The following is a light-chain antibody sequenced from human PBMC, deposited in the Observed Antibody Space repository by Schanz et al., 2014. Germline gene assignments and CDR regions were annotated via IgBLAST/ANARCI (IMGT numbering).Light chain of an antibody. V-gene: IGKV1-12*01. CDR2: AAS. Sequence: DIQMTQSPSSVSASVGDRVTITCRASEDVSSWLAWYQQKPGEAPKLLISAASTLQSGVPSRFSGSGSGTDVTITISSLQPEDFATYYCQQSYSNPYTFGQGTKLEIK. J-gene: IGKJ2*01. CDR3: QQSYSNPYT. CDR1: EDVSSW.